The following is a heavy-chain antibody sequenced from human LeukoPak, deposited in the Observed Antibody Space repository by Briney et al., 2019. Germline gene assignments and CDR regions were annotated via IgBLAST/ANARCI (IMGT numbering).Heavy chain of an antibody. CDR1: GYTFTSYG. CDR2: ISAYNGNT. J-gene: IGHJ4*02. Sequence: GASVKVSCKASGYTFTSYGISWARQAPGQGLEWMGWISAYNGNTNYAQKLQGRVTMTTDTSTDTAYMELRSLRSDDTAVYYCASSRGFSGSYYFYYWGQGTLVTVSS. V-gene: IGHV1-18*01. D-gene: IGHD1-26*01. CDR3: ASSRGFSGSYYFYY.